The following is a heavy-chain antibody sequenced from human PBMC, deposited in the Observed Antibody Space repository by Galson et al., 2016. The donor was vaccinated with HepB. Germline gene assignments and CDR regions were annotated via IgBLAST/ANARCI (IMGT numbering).Heavy chain of an antibody. J-gene: IGHJ1*01. CDR2: IKGKPDGGTT. V-gene: IGHV3-15*01. CDR1: GFTIPFSNVW. D-gene: IGHD3-22*01. CDR3: TTLRPDYYESSGYLSN. Sequence: SLRLSCAASGFTIPFSNVWMTWVRPAPGKGLEWVGRIKGKPDGGTTDYDAPVKGRFLISSHDSKNTLYRQMSSLKPEDTAMYYCTTLRPDYYESSGYLSNWGQGTLVTVSS.